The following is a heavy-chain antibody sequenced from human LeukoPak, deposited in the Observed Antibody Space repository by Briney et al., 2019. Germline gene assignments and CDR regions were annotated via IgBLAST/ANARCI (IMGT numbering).Heavy chain of an antibody. CDR3: AKVHGSAQLKRYSSGWYYFDY. D-gene: IGHD6-19*01. Sequence: GGSLRLSCAASGFTFSTYSMNWVRQAPGKGLEWVSAISGSGGSTYYADSVKGRFTISRDNSKNTLYLQMNSLRAEDTAVYYCAKVHGSAQLKRYSSGWYYFDYWGQGTLVTVSS. V-gene: IGHV3-23*01. CDR2: ISGSGGST. CDR1: GFTFSTYS. J-gene: IGHJ4*02.